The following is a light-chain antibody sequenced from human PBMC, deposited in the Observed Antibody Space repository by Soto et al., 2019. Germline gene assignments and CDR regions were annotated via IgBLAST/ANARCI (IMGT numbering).Light chain of an antibody. CDR3: QHYNSYSEA. CDR1: QTISSW. Sequence: DIQMTQSPSTLSASVGDTVTVTCRASQTISSWLAWYQQKPGKAPKLLIYKASTLKSGVPSRFSGSGSGTEFTLTISSLQPDDFATYYCQHYNSYSEAFGQGTTVDI. CDR2: KAS. J-gene: IGKJ1*01. V-gene: IGKV1-5*03.